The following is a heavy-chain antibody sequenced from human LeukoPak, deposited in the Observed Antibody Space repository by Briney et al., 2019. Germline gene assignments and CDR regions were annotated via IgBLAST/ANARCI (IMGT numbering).Heavy chain of an antibody. CDR2: IYYSGST. J-gene: IGHJ3*02. D-gene: IGHD5-24*01. Sequence: SQTLSLTCTVSGGSFSSGGYYWSWLRQHPGKGLEWIGYIYYSGSTYYNPSLKSRVTISVDTSKNQFSLKLSSVTAADTAVYYCARSNVQWLQLRDDAFDIWGQGTMVTVSS. CDR1: GGSFSSGGYY. CDR3: ARSNVQWLQLRDDAFDI. V-gene: IGHV4-31*03.